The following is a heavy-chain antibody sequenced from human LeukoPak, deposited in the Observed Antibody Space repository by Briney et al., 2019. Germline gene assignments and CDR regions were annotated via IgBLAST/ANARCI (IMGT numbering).Heavy chain of an antibody. V-gene: IGHV5-51*01. J-gene: IGHJ5*02. Sequence: GESLQISCKGSGYSFTSYWIGWVRQMPGKGLEWMGIIYPGDSDTRYSPSFQGQVTISTDKSISTAYLQWSSLKASDTAMYYCARRNYYDSSGYYNWFDPWGQGTLVTVSS. CDR3: ARRNYYDSSGYYNWFDP. CDR2: IYPGDSDT. CDR1: GYSFTSYW. D-gene: IGHD3-22*01.